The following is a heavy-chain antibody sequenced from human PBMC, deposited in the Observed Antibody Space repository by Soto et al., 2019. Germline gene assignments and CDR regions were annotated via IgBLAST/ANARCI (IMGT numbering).Heavy chain of an antibody. CDR2: ISGSGGST. J-gene: IGHJ4*02. D-gene: IGHD3-22*01. CDR3: AKSSVRYYDSSGYYKDFDY. Sequence: PGGSLRLSCAASGFTFSSYAMSWVRQAPGKGLEWVSAISGSGGSTYYADSVKGRFTISRDNSKNTLYLQMNSLRAEDTAVYYCAKSSVRYYDSSGYYKDFDYXGQGTLVTVS. V-gene: IGHV3-23*01. CDR1: GFTFSSYA.